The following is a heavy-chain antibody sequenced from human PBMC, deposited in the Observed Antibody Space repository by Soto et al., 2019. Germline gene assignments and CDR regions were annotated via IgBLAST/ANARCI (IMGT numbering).Heavy chain of an antibody. CDR2: ITGSGGDT. V-gene: IGHV3-23*01. J-gene: IGHJ4*02. CDR1: GFTFSNYV. Sequence: GGSLRLSCAASGFTFSNYVMSWVRQAPGKGLVWVSAITGSGGDTYCADSMKGRFTTSRDNSKNTLYLQMNSLRAEDTAVYYCAKGSASSRPYYFDYWGQGTLVTVSS. CDR3: AKGSASSRPYYFDY.